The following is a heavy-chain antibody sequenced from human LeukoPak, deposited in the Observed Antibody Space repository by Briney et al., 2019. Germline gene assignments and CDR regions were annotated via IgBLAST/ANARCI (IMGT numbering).Heavy chain of an antibody. D-gene: IGHD3-16*02. Sequence: GGSLRLSCAASGFTFDTYWMHWVRQAPGKGLVWVSRINSDGSTTTYADSVKGRFTISRDNAKNTPYLQMNSLRVEDTAVYYCARGRSGAFDIWGQGTMVTVSS. CDR1: GFTFDTYW. V-gene: IGHV3-74*01. J-gene: IGHJ3*02. CDR3: ARGRSGAFDI. CDR2: INSDGSTT.